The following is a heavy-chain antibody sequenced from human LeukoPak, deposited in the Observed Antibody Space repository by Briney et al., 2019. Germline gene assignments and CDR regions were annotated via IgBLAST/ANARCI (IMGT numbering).Heavy chain of an antibody. CDR3: ARVEPGEYYFDY. D-gene: IGHD1-1*01. CDR1: GGTFSSYA. V-gene: IGHV1-69*04. J-gene: IGHJ4*02. Sequence: ASVKVSCKASGGTFSSYAISWVRQAPGQGLEWMGRIIPILGIANYAQKFQGRVTITADKSTSTAYMELSSLRSEDTAVYYCARVEPGEYYFDYWGQGTLVTVSS. CDR2: IIPILGIA.